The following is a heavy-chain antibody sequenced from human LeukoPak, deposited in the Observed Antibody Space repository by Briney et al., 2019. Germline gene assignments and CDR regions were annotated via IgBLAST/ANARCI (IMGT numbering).Heavy chain of an antibody. CDR1: GFTVSSNY. Sequence: PGGSLRLSCAASGFTVSSNYMSWVRQAPGKGLEWVSVIYSGGSTYYADSVKGRFTISRDNSKNTLYLQMNSLRAEDTAVYYCATLPHYYDSSGYYYGGKNTAFFDYWGQGTLVTVSS. V-gene: IGHV3-66*01. D-gene: IGHD3-22*01. CDR3: ATLPHYYDSSGYYYGGKNTAFFDY. J-gene: IGHJ4*02. CDR2: IYSGGST.